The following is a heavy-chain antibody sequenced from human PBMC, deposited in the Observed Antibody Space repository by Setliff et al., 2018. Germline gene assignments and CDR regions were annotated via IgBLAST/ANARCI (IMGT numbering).Heavy chain of an antibody. Sequence: SETLSLTCTVSGGSFSTYYWSWIRQAPGKGLEWIGHVYYSGAANYNPSLGSRVTISLDRSKTQFSLKLSSVTAADTAVYYCARGGVTAVWDLTDWGQGTLVTVSS. J-gene: IGHJ4*02. CDR3: ARGGVTAVWDLTD. D-gene: IGHD2-21*02. V-gene: IGHV4-59*01. CDR2: VYYSGAA. CDR1: GGSFSTYY.